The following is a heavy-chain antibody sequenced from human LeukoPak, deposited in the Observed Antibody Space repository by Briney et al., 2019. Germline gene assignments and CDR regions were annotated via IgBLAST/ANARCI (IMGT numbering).Heavy chain of an antibody. J-gene: IGHJ4*02. CDR3: ASRYCSGGSCYWWGFDY. Sequence: GESLKISCKGYGYSFTTYWIGWVRQMPGKGLEWMGIIYPGDSDTRYSPSFQGQVTTSADKSTSTAYLQWSSLKASDTAMYYCASRYCSGGSCYWWGFDYWGQGTLVTVSS. V-gene: IGHV5-51*01. D-gene: IGHD2-15*01. CDR2: IYPGDSDT. CDR1: GYSFTTYW.